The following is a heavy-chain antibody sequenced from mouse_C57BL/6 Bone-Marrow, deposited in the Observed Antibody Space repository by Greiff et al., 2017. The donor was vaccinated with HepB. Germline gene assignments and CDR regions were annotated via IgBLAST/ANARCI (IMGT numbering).Heavy chain of an antibody. CDR3: ARRDYYAMDY. V-gene: IGHV1-26*01. J-gene: IGHJ4*01. Sequence: VQLQQSGPELVKPGASVKISCKASGYTFTYYYMNWVKQSHGKSLEWIGDINPNNGGTSYNQKFKGKATLTVDKSSSTAYMELRSLTSEDSAVYYCARRDYYAMDYWGQGTSVTVSS. CDR2: INPNNGGT. CDR1: GYTFTYYY.